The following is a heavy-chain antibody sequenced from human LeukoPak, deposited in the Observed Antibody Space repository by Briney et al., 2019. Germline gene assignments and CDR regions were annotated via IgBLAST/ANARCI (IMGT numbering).Heavy chain of an antibody. Sequence: SVKVSCKASGGTFSSYAISWVRQAPGQGLEWMGRIIPMFGTANYAQKFQGRVTITADESTSTAYMELSSLSSDGTAVYYCARGPSGDYWGQGTLVIVSS. CDR2: IIPMFGTA. CDR1: GGTFSSYA. J-gene: IGHJ4*02. V-gene: IGHV1-69*13. D-gene: IGHD6-6*01. CDR3: ARGPSGDY.